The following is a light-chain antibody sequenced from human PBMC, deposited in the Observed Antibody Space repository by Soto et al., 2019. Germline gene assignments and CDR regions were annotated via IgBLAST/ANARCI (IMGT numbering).Light chain of an antibody. J-gene: IGKJ4*01. CDR3: HQYASSPLT. Sequence: EIVLTQSPGTLSLSPGERATLSCRASQSVAKNFLAWYQQKPGQAPRLLIYGASSKAPGIPDRFSGSGSGTDFTLTISRLEPEDFAVFYCHQYASSPLTFGGGTKVEI. CDR2: GAS. CDR1: QSVAKNF. V-gene: IGKV3-20*01.